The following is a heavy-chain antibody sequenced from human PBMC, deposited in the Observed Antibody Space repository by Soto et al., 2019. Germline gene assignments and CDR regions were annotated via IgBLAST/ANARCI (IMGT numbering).Heavy chain of an antibody. CDR2: IIPLFGTA. D-gene: IGHD3-22*01. V-gene: IGHV1-69*01. Sequence: QVQLVQSGAEVKKPGSSVKVSCKASGGTFSTYAIDWVRQAPGQGLEWMGGIIPLFGTAKYAQNFQGRITITADEYTNTAYMELRSLRSQDTAVYYCARGVHSDSSGYYYFYWGQGTLVTVSS. CDR3: ARGVHSDSSGYYYFY. CDR1: GGTFSTYA. J-gene: IGHJ4*02.